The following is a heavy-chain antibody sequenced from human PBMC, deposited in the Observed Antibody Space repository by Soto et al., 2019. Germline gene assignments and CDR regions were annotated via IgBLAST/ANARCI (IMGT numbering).Heavy chain of an antibody. CDR1: GYTFTSYA. CDR3: ARAVAVPADFDN. Sequence: ASVKVSCKASGYTFTSYAMHWVRQAPGQRLEWMGWINAGNGNTKYSQKFQGRVTITRDTSASTAYMELSSLGSEDTAVYFCARAVAVPADFDNWGQGTLVTVSS. D-gene: IGHD6-19*01. CDR2: INAGNGNT. J-gene: IGHJ4*02. V-gene: IGHV1-3*01.